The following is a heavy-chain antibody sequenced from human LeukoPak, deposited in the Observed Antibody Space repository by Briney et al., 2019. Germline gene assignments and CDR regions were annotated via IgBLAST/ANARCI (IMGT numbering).Heavy chain of an antibody. V-gene: IGHV4-59*01. J-gene: IGHJ4*02. CDR2: FCYSGST. CDR3: ARGLGKTMIRGVIVTDY. D-gene: IGHD3-10*01. Sequence: PSETLSLTCTVSGGSISSYCWSWIRQPPGKGLEWIGYFCYSGSTNYNPSLKSRVTISVDTSKNQFSLKLTSVTAADTAVYFSARGLGKTMIRGVIVTDYWGQGTLVTVSS. CDR1: GGSISSYC.